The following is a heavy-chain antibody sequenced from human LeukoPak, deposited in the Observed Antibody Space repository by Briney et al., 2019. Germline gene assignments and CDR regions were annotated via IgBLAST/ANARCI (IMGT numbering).Heavy chain of an antibody. Sequence: KSGGSLRLSCAASGFTFSSYWMSWIRQPPGKGLEWIGEINHSGSTNYNPSLKSRVTISVDTSKNQFSLKLSSVTAADTAVYYCARGPGWMATNLRNYFDYWGQGTLVTVSS. J-gene: IGHJ4*02. CDR2: INHSGST. CDR1: GFTFSSYW. V-gene: IGHV4-34*01. D-gene: IGHD5-24*01. CDR3: ARGPGWMATNLRNYFDY.